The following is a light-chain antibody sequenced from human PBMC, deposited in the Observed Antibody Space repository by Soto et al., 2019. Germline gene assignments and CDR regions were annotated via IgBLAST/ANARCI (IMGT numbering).Light chain of an antibody. CDR2: DTI. CDR1: TGAVTSGHY. Sequence: QAVVTQEPSLTVSPGGTVTLTCGSSTGAVTSGHYPYWFQQKPGQAPRPLIYDTINKYSWTPARFSGSLLGGKAALTLSGAQPEDEAEYYCLVSAGGAFVFGAGTKLTVL. J-gene: IGLJ1*01. CDR3: LVSAGGAFV. V-gene: IGLV7-46*01.